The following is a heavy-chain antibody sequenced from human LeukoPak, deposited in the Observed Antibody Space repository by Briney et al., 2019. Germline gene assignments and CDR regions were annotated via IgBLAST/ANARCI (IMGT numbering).Heavy chain of an antibody. J-gene: IGHJ4*02. D-gene: IGHD3-9*01. V-gene: IGHV4-34*01. CDR1: GGSFSGYY. Sequence: PSETLSLTCAVYGGSFSGYYWSWIRQPPGKGLEWIGEINHSGSTNYNPSLKSRVTISVDTSKNQFSLKLSSVTAADTAVYYCARRTRYFDWLFGFDYWGQGTLVTVSS. CDR3: ARRTRYFDWLFGFDY. CDR2: INHSGST.